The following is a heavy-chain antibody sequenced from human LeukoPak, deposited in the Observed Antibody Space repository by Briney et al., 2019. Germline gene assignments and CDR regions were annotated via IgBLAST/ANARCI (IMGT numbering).Heavy chain of an antibody. CDR2: IYYSGST. CDR3: ARHNGAYCGGDCYSDHAFDI. V-gene: IGHV4-39*01. Sequence: SETLSLTCTVSGGSISSSSYYWGWIRQPPGKGLEWIGSIYYSGSTYYNPSLKSRVTISVDTSKNQFSLKLSSVTAADTAVYYCARHNGAYCGGDCYSDHAFDIWGQGTMVTVSS. D-gene: IGHD2-21*02. J-gene: IGHJ3*02. CDR1: GGSISSSSYY.